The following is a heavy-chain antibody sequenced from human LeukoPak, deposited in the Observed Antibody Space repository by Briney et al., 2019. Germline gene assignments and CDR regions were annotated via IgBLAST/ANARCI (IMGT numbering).Heavy chain of an antibody. CDR1: GGSISSGGYY. CDR2: IYYSGST. Sequence: SETLSLTCTVSGGSISSGGYYWSWIRQHPGKGLEWIGYIYYSGSTYYNPSLKSRVTISVDTSKNQFSLKLSSVTAADTAVYYCAREVEIAAAGTRSFRRQNWFDPWGQGTLVTVSS. V-gene: IGHV4-31*03. CDR3: AREVEIAAAGTRSFRRQNWFDP. D-gene: IGHD6-13*01. J-gene: IGHJ5*02.